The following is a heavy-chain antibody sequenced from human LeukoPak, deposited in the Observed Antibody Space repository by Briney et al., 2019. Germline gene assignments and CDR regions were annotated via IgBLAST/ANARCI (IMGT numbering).Heavy chain of an antibody. Sequence: SSETLSLTCTVSGVSISSGGYYWSWIRQPPGKGLEWIGYIYHSGSTYYNPSLKSRVTISVDRSKNQFSLKLSSVTAADTAVYYCAREHFGFDAFDIWGQGTMVTVSS. CDR3: AREHFGFDAFDI. J-gene: IGHJ3*02. D-gene: IGHD3-10*01. CDR2: IYHSGST. V-gene: IGHV4-30-2*01. CDR1: GVSISSGGYY.